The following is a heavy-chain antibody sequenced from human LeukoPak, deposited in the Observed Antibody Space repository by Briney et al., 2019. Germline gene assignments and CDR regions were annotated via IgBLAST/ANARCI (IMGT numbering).Heavy chain of an antibody. D-gene: IGHD2-15*01. CDR1: GYTFTSYY. CDR3: ASVDCSGEGCYSLFDY. V-gene: IGHV1-46*01. Sequence: ASVKVSCKASGYTFTSYYMHWVRQAPGQGLEWMGIINPSGDSTGYAQNFQGRVTMTRDTSTSTVYMELSSLRSEDTAVYYCASVDCSGEGCYSLFDYWGQGTLVTVSS. CDR2: INPSGDST. J-gene: IGHJ4*02.